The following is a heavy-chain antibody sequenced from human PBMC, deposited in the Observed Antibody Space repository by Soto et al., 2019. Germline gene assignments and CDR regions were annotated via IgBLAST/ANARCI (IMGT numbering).Heavy chain of an antibody. CDR1: GGSISGYY. Sequence: SEILSLTCTVSGGSISGYYWNWIRQSPGKGLEWIGYIYYSGNIYYSGNTNYNPSLKSRVTISVDRSKNQFSLKLTSVTVADTAVYFCARDGRLMLRGFSFYNGMDVWGQGTTVTVSS. CDR2: IYYSGNIYYSGNT. D-gene: IGHD3-10*01. J-gene: IGHJ6*02. CDR3: ARDGRLMLRGFSFYNGMDV. V-gene: IGHV4-59*01.